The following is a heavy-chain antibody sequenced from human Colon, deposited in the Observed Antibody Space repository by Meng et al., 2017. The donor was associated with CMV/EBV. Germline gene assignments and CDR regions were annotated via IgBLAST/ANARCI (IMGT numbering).Heavy chain of an antibody. D-gene: IGHD2-2*01. CDR3: ARVVVVPAAMGRGWFDP. CDR2: IYYSGST. CDR1: GGSISSYY. Sequence: SEPLSLTCTVSGGSISSYYWSWIRQPPGKGLEWIGYIYYSGSTNYNPSLKSRVTISVDTSKNQFSLKLSSVTAADTAVYYCARVVVVPAAMGRGWFDPWGQGTLVTVSS. V-gene: IGHV4-59*01. J-gene: IGHJ5*02.